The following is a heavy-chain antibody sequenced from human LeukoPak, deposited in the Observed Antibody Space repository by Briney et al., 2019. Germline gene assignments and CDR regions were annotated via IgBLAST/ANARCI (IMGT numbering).Heavy chain of an antibody. V-gene: IGHV3-21*01. D-gene: IGHD2-2*01. Sequence: GGALRLSCAASGFTFSSYSMTWVRQAPGKGREGVSSISSSSSYIYYADSVKGRFTISRDNAKNSLYLQMNSLRAEDTAVYYCARFDIVVVPATAWWYAFDIWGQGTMVTVSS. CDR1: GFTFSSYS. CDR3: ARFDIVVVPATAWWYAFDI. CDR2: ISSSSSYI. J-gene: IGHJ3*02.